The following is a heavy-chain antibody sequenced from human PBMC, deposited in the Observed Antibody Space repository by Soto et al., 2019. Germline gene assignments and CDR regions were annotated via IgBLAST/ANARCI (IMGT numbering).Heavy chain of an antibody. D-gene: IGHD6-6*01. CDR2: IYYSGST. CDR3: AGTRYSSSFDY. Sequence: SETLSLTCAVYGGSFSGCYWSWIRQPPGKGLEWIGYIYYSGSTNYNPSLKSRVTISVDTSKNQFSLKLSSVTAADTAVYYCAGTRYSSSFDYWGQGTLVTVSS. J-gene: IGHJ4*02. V-gene: IGHV4-59*01. CDR1: GGSFSGCY.